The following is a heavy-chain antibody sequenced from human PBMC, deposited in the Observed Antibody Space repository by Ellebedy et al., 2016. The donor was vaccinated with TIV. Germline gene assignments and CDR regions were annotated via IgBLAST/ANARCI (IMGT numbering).Heavy chain of an antibody. CDR3: AKLDSSGYYYGRLDY. D-gene: IGHD3-22*01. CDR1: GSTSRNFA. CDR2: ISSSGVSS. V-gene: IGHV3-23*01. Sequence: GGSLRLSCAASGSTSRNFAMTWVRQAPGKGLAWVSSISSSGVSSDYADSVRGRVTISRDNSKSTLYLQMDSLRADDSAEYYCAKLDSSGYYYGRLDYWGQGTLVTVSS. J-gene: IGHJ4*02.